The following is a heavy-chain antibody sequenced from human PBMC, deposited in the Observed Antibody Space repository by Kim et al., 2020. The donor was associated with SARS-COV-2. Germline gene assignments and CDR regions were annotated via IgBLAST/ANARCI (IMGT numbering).Heavy chain of an antibody. CDR2: IKNKADGGAT. D-gene: IGHD1-26*01. V-gene: IGHV3-15*01. Sequence: GGSLRLSCAASGFTVSDGWMSWVRQAPGKGLEWVGRIKNKADGGATDHAAPVKGRFIISRDDSKNTLSLEMNSLKTEDTAIYYCTATRAYCGQGTLVTVS. CDR1: GFTVSDGW. CDR3: TATRAY. J-gene: IGHJ4*02.